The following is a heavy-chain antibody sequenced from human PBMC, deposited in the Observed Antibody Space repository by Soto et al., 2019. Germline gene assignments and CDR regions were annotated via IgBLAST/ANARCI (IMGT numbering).Heavy chain of an antibody. CDR1: GGSISSSSYY. J-gene: IGHJ6*02. CDR3: ARRGDTAMASYYYGMDV. V-gene: IGHV4-39*01. D-gene: IGHD5-18*01. Sequence: PSETLSLTCTVSGGSISSSSYYWGWIRQPPGKGLEWIGSIYYSGSTYYNPSLKSRVTISVDTSKNQFSLKLSSVTAADTALYYCARRGDTAMASYYYGMDVWGQGTTVTVS. CDR2: IYYSGST.